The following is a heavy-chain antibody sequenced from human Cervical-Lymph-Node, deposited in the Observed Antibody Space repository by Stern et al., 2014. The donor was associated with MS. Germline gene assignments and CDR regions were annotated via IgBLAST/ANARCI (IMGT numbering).Heavy chain of an antibody. V-gene: IGHV2-70*01. CDR3: VRAREGYYFDY. CDR1: GFSFSTTDMR. D-gene: IGHD2-21*01. CDR2: LDGDGDK. J-gene: IGHJ4*02. Sequence: QVTLKESGPDLVKPTQTLTLTCTFSGFSFSTTDMRLIRLSHRQGLALVWLALLDGDGDKYYSTALKTRLTISKDTSKNQVVLTMTNMAPLDTATYFCVRAREGYYFDYWGQGIPVTVSS.